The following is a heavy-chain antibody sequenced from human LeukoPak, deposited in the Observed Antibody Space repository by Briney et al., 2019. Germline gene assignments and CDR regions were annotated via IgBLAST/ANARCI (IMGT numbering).Heavy chain of an antibody. Sequence: PSETLSLTCTVSGGSISSYYWSWIRQPPGKGLEWIGYIYYSGSTNYNPSLKSRVTISVDTSKNQFSLKLSSVTAADTAVYYCARDRAQTTTWFGPWGQGTLVTVSS. J-gene: IGHJ5*02. CDR2: IYYSGST. CDR3: ARDRAQTTTWFGP. CDR1: GGSISSYY. D-gene: IGHD1-1*01. V-gene: IGHV4-59*01.